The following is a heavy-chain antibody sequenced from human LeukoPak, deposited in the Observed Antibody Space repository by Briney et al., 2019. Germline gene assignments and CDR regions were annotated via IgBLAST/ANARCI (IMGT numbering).Heavy chain of an antibody. J-gene: IGHJ3*02. V-gene: IGHV3-23*01. CDR2: ISGSGGST. CDR3: AREHCSGGSCYSTAFDI. CDR1: GFTFSSYG. Sequence: GGTLRLSCAASGFTFSSYGMSWVRQAPGKGLEWVSAISGSGGSTYYADSVKGRFTISRDNSKNTLYLQMNSLRAEDTAVYYCAREHCSGGSCYSTAFDIWGQGTMVTVSS. D-gene: IGHD2-15*01.